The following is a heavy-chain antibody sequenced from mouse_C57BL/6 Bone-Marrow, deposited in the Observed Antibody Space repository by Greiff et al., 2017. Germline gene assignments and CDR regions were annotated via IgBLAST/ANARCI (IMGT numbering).Heavy chain of an antibody. D-gene: IGHD2-2*01. J-gene: IGHJ3*01. CDR1: GYAFSSSW. CDR2: IYPGDGDT. Sequence: QVQLKESGPELVKPGASVKISCKASGYAFSSSWMNWVKQRPGKGLEWIGRIYPGDGDTNYNGKFKGKDTLTADKSSSTAYMQLSSLTSEDSAVYFCARGGYDAWFAYWGQGTLVTVSA. CDR3: ARGGYDAWFAY. V-gene: IGHV1-82*01.